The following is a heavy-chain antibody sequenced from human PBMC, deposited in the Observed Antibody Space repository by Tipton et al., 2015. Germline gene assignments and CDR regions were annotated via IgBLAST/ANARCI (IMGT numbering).Heavy chain of an antibody. Sequence: GLVKPSGTLSLACTVSGGSISSITWWTWVRQPPNKGLEWIGQIFHSADTKYNPSLRSRVTMSVDTSKNQFSLKLSSVTAADTAVYYCARSPFKSGYFDYWGQGTLVTVSS. CDR1: GGSISSITW. CDR3: ARSPFKSGYFDY. J-gene: IGHJ4*02. D-gene: IGHD2/OR15-2a*01. V-gene: IGHV4-4*02. CDR2: IFHSADT.